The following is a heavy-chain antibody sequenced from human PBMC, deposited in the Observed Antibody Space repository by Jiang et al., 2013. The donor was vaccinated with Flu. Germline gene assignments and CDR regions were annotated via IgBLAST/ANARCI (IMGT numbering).Heavy chain of an antibody. D-gene: IGHD3-3*01. CDR3: ARGHIRFLDTFDY. J-gene: IGHJ4*02. CDR2: INTNTGNP. Sequence: RQAPGQGLEWMGWINTNTGNPTYAQGFTGRFVFSLDTSASTAYLQISSLKAEDTAVYYCARGHIRFLDTFDYWGQGTLVTVSS. V-gene: IGHV7-4-1*02.